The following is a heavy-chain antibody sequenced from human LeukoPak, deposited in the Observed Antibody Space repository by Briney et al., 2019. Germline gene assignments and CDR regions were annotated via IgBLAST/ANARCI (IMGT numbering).Heavy chain of an antibody. CDR1: GYTFTSYA. D-gene: IGHD1-26*01. Sequence: VASVKVSCKASGYTFTSYAMHWVRQAPGQRLEWMGWINAGNGNTKYSQKFQGRVTITRDTSASTAYMKLSSLRSEDTAVYYCAPEVGARGYFDYWGQGTLVTVSS. CDR3: APEVGARGYFDY. V-gene: IGHV1-3*01. CDR2: INAGNGNT. J-gene: IGHJ4*02.